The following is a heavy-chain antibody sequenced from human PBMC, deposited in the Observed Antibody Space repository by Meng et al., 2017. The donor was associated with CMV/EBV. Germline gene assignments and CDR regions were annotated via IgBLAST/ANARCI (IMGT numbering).Heavy chain of an antibody. Sequence: GESLKISCAASGFTFSGSAMHWVRQASGQGLEWVGRIRSKANSYATAYATSGKGRFTISRDDSKSTEYLHMNSLKTEDTAVYYCTHQSYCGDDCHACWGQGTMVTVSS. D-gene: IGHD2-21*01. CDR3: THQSYCGDDCHAC. CDR1: GFTFSGSA. CDR2: IRSKANSYAT. J-gene: IGHJ1*01. V-gene: IGHV3-73*01.